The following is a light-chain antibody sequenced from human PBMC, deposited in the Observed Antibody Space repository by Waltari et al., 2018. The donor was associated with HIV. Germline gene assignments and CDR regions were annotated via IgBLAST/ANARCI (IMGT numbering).Light chain of an antibody. CDR1: SSDLTYYNS. J-gene: IGLJ3*02. CDR2: DVS. Sequence: QSALTQPASVSGSPGQSITISCTGTSSDLTYYNSFSWYQHPPGKAPKVIIYDVSNRPSGVSHRFSGSKSGHTASLTISGLQAEDEADYFCTSYISSSTPVFGGGTKLTVL. CDR3: TSYISSSTPV. V-gene: IGLV2-14*01.